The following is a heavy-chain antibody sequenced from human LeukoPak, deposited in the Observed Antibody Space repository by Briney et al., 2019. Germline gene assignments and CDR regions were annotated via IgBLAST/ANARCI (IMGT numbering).Heavy chain of an antibody. CDR3: AKGYSPSWYGYMDV. D-gene: IGHD6-13*01. V-gene: IGHV3-23*01. Sequence: PGGSLRLSCAASGFTFSDFYMTWIRQAPGKGLEWVSAISGSGDSTYYADSVKGRFTISRDNSKNTVYLQMNSLRAEDTAVYSCAKGYSPSWYGYMDVWGKGTTVTISS. CDR2: ISGSGDST. J-gene: IGHJ6*03. CDR1: GFTFSDFY.